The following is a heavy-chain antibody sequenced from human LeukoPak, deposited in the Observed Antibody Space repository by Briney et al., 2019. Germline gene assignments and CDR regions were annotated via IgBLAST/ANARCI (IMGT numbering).Heavy chain of an antibody. CDR3: ARDNNSGWYVGY. CDR2: ISSSGSTI. Sequence: GGSLRLSCAASGFTFSTYSMNWVRQARGKGLEGVSYISSSGSTIYYADSVKGRFTISRDNAKNSLYLQMNSLRAEDTAIYYCARDNNSGWYVGYWGQGTLVTVSS. J-gene: IGHJ4*02. D-gene: IGHD6-19*01. CDR1: GFTFSTYS. V-gene: IGHV3-48*04.